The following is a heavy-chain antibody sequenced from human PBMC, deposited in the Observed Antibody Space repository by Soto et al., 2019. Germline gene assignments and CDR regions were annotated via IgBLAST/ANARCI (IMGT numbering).Heavy chain of an antibody. Sequence: PSETLSLTCAVSGGPIDSTDYSLTWIRQPPGKGLEWIGYVSHRGTAYSIPSLNGRFTLSMDSSQTQFSLKLTSVTAADSAVYYCARIHWSQSSLDYWGRGILVTVSS. V-gene: IGHV4-30-2*01. D-gene: IGHD6-19*01. CDR2: VSHRGTA. J-gene: IGHJ4*02. CDR3: ARIHWSQSSLDY. CDR1: GGPIDSTDYS.